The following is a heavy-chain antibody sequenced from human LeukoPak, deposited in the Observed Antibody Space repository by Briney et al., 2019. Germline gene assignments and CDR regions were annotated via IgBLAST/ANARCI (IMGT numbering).Heavy chain of an antibody. Sequence: GGSLRLSCAASGFTFSMYWMSWVRQAPGRGLEWVANIKQDGSEKYYVDSVKGRFTISRDNAKNSLYLQMNSLRAEDTAVYYCARYCSGGSCYDRWGQGSLVTVSS. V-gene: IGHV3-7*01. J-gene: IGHJ5*02. CDR2: IKQDGSEK. CDR3: ARYCSGGSCYDR. D-gene: IGHD2-15*01. CDR1: GFTFSMYW.